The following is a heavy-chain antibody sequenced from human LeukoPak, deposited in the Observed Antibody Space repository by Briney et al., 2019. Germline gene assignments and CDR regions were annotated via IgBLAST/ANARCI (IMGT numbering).Heavy chain of an antibody. Sequence: ASVKLSCKASGYTFTSYGISWVRKPPGQGLEWMGWISASNGNTNYAQKLQGRVTMTTDTSTITAYMELRSLRSDDTAVYYCARSGDSSGWIYYYYYYGMDVWGQGTTVTVSS. D-gene: IGHD6-19*01. CDR2: ISASNGNT. V-gene: IGHV1-18*01. J-gene: IGHJ6*02. CDR1: GYTFTSYG. CDR3: ARSGDSSGWIYYYYYYGMDV.